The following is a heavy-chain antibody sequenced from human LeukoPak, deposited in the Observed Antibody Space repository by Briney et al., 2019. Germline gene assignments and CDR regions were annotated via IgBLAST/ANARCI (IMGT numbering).Heavy chain of an antibody. CDR2: IYPGDSDT. CDR1: GYSFTSYW. J-gene: IGHJ4*02. D-gene: IGHD6-13*01. V-gene: IGHV5-51*01. Sequence: GESLQISCKGSGYSFTSYWIGWVRQMPGKGLEWMGIIYPGDSDTRYSPSFQGQVTISADKSISTAYLQWSSLKASDTAMYYCARLTPTGYSSSWYRGAADYWGQGTLVTVSS. CDR3: ARLTPTGYSSSWYRGAADY.